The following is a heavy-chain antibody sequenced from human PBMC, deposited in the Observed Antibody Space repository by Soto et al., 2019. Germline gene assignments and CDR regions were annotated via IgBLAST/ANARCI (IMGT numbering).Heavy chain of an antibody. Sequence: GGSLRLSCAASGFTFSSYSMNWVRQAPGKGLEWVSSISSSSSYIYYADSVKGRFTISRDNAKNSLYLQMNSLRAEDTAVYYCAREGGYGLDFDYWGQGTLVTVSS. V-gene: IGHV3-21*01. CDR3: AREGGYGLDFDY. CDR2: ISSSSSYI. D-gene: IGHD5-12*01. J-gene: IGHJ4*02. CDR1: GFTFSSYS.